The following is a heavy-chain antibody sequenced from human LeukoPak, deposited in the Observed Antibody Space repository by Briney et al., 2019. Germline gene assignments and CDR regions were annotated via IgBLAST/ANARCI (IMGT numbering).Heavy chain of an antibody. CDR3: ARDWIGDGYNYYHYFDY. CDR2: ISSSGSTI. CDR1: GFTFSVSY. V-gene: IGHV3-11*01. D-gene: IGHD5-24*01. J-gene: IGHJ4*02. Sequence: GGSLRLSCSASGFTFSVSYMSWIRQAPGKGLEWISYISSSGSTICYADSVKGRFTISRDNAKNSLYLQMNRLRAEDTAVYYCARDWIGDGYNYYHYFDYWGQGTLVTVSS.